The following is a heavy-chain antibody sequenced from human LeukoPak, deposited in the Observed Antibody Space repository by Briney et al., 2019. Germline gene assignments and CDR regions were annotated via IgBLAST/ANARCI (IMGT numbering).Heavy chain of an antibody. Sequence: SETLSLTCTVSGGSISTYYWSWIRQPAGKGLEWIGRIHTSGNSDYNPSLKSRVTMSVDTSKNQFSLKVRSVTAADTAIYYCAREGSATARPFVSNDYWGQGTLVTVSS. V-gene: IGHV4-4*07. CDR1: GGSISTYY. J-gene: IGHJ4*02. CDR3: AREGSATARPFVSNDY. CDR2: IHTSGNS. D-gene: IGHD6-6*01.